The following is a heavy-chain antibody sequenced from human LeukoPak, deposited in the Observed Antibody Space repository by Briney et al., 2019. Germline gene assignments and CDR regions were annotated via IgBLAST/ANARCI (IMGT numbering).Heavy chain of an antibody. CDR3: ARYHSGYDDY. V-gene: IGHV4-38-2*02. J-gene: IGHJ4*02. CDR1: GYPISSGYY. D-gene: IGHD5-12*01. CDR2: IYYSGST. Sequence: PSETLSLTCSVSGYPISSGYYWGWIRQPPGQGLEWIGSIYYSGSTFYNPSLKSRVTISVDRSKNQFSLKLTSVTAADTALYYCARYHSGYDDYWGQGTLVTVSS.